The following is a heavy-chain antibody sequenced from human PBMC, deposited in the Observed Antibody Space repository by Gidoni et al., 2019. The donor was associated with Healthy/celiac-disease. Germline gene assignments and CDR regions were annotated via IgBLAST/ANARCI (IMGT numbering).Heavy chain of an antibody. V-gene: IGHV1-18*04. J-gene: IGHJ4*02. CDR3: ASTRYYYDSSGYYLDY. D-gene: IGHD3-22*01. CDR2: ISAYNGNT. Sequence: VQLVPSGAEVKKPGASVKVSCKASGYTFTSYGISWVRQAPGQGLEWMGWISAYNGNTNYAQKLQGRVTMTTDTSTSTAYMELRSLRSDDTAVYYCASTRYYYDSSGYYLDYWGQGTLVTVSS. CDR1: GYTFTSYG.